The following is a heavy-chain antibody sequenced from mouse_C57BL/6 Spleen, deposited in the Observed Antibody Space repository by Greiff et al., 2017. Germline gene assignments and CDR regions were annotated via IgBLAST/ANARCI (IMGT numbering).Heavy chain of an antibody. CDR3: ARGGSNLMDY. CDR2: IDPSDSYT. Sequence: VKLQQSGAELVMPGASVKLSCKASGYTFTSYWMHWVKQRPGQGLEWIGEIDPSDSYTNYNQKFKGKSTLTVDKSSSTAYMQLSSLTSEDSAVYYCARGGSNLMDYWGQGSSVTVSS. V-gene: IGHV1-69*01. J-gene: IGHJ4*01. CDR1: GYTFTSYW. D-gene: IGHD1-1*01.